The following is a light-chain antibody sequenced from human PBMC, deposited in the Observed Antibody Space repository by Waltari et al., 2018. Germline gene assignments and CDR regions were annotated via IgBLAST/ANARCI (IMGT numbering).Light chain of an antibody. Sequence: QSALTQPASVSGSPGQSITISCTGTSSDVGCSNFVSWYQHHPGKAPKLMIYDVSKRPSGVSNRFSGSKSGNTASLTISGLQAEDESDYYCSSHTSSSTVVFGGGTKLTVL. J-gene: IGLJ2*01. CDR1: SSDVGCSNF. CDR3: SSHTSSSTVV. V-gene: IGLV2-14*03. CDR2: DVS.